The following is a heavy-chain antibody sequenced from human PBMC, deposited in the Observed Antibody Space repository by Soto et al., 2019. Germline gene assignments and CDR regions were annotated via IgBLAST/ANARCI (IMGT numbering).Heavy chain of an antibody. Sequence: PGGSLRLSCAASGFTFSSYWMHWVRQAPGKGLVWVSRINSDGSSTSYADSVKGRFTISRDNAKNTLYLQMNSLRAEDTAVYYCARVGGGFCSGGSCYGRAFDIWGQGTMVTVSS. J-gene: IGHJ3*02. CDR3: ARVGGGFCSGGSCYGRAFDI. CDR1: GFTFSSYW. V-gene: IGHV3-74*01. CDR2: INSDGSST. D-gene: IGHD2-15*01.